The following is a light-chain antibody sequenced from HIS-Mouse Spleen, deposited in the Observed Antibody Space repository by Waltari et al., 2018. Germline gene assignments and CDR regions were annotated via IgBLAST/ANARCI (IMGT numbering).Light chain of an antibody. CDR2: CAS. V-gene: IGKV3-15*01. CDR3: QQYNNWWT. CDR1: QSVSSN. Sequence: EIVMTQSPATLSVSPGERATLSCRASQSVSSNLAWYQQKPGQAPRLLISCASTRATGIPARFSGSGSGTEFTLTISSMQSEDFAVYYCQQYNNWWTFGQGTKVEIK. J-gene: IGKJ1*01.